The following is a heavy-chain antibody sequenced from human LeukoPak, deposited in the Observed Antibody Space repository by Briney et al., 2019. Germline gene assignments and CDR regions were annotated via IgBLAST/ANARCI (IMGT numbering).Heavy chain of an antibody. CDR1: GGSISSYY. J-gene: IGHJ4*02. Sequence: SETLSLTCTVSGGSISSYYWSWIRQPPGKGLEWIGEINHSGSTNYNPSLKSRVTISVDTSKNQFSLKLSSVTAADTAVYYCARRGGAMVGAAAGMDYWGQGTLVTVSS. CDR2: INHSGST. CDR3: ARRGGAMVGAAAGMDY. D-gene: IGHD6-13*01. V-gene: IGHV4-34*01.